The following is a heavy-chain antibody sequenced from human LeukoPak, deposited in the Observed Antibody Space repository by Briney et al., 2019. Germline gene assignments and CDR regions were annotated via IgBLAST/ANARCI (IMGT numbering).Heavy chain of an antibody. D-gene: IGHD3-22*01. J-gene: IGHJ4*02. CDR3: ARMRYYYDSSGYPSDY. CDR1: GYTLTSYG. CDR2: ISAYNGNT. V-gene: IGHV1-18*01. Sequence: ASVKVSCKASGYTLTSYGISWGRQAPGQGLERKGWISAYNGNTDYAQKLEGRVTMTSDTSTSTAYMELRSLGSDDAAVYYCARMRYYYDSSGYPSDYWGQGTLVTVSS.